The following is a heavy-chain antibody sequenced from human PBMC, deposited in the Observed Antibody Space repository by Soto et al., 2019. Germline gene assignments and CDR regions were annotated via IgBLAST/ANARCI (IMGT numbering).Heavy chain of an antibody. CDR1: GFTFSDYY. CDR3: ARDPKYSSSWYPPVGP. CDR2: ISSSGSTI. Sequence: SLRLSCAASGFTFSDYYMSWIRQAPGKGLEWVSYISSSGSTIYYADSVKGRFTISRDNAKNSLYLQMNSLRAEDTAVYYCARDPKYSSSWYPPVGPWGQGTLVTVSS. J-gene: IGHJ5*02. D-gene: IGHD6-13*01. V-gene: IGHV3-11*01.